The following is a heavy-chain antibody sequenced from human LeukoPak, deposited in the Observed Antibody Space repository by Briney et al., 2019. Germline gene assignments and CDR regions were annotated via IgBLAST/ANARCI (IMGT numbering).Heavy chain of an antibody. CDR2: VNPNSGGT. CDR3: ARGGGYDKSFDY. V-gene: IGHV1-2*02. CDR1: GYTFTGYH. J-gene: IGHJ4*02. D-gene: IGHD5-12*01. Sequence: ASVKVSCKASGYTFTGYHMHWVRQAPGQGLEWMGWVNPNSGGTNYAQKFQGKVTMTRDTSISTAYMELSRLRSDDTAVYYCARGGGYDKSFDYWGQGTLVTVSS.